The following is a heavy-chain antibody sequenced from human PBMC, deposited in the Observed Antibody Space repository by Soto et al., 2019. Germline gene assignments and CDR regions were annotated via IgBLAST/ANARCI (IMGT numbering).Heavy chain of an antibody. J-gene: IGHJ6*02. Sequence: QVQLQGSGPGLVKPSQTLSLTCTVSGGSIGSGGYYWNWIRQHPGKGLEWIGYISYGGNTYYNPSLKSRVTLSVDMSKNQSCLKLSSVTAADTAVYFCARGDCNSSPCHDSYYYAMDVWGQGTTVTVSS. V-gene: IGHV4-31*03. D-gene: IGHD2-2*01. CDR2: ISYGGNT. CDR1: GGSIGSGGYY. CDR3: ARGDCNSSPCHDSYYYAMDV.